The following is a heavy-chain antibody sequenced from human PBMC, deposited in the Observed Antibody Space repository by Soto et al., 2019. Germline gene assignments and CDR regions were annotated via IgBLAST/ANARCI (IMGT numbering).Heavy chain of an antibody. Sequence: GGSLRLSCAASGFTFSNAWMSWVRQAPGKGLEWVGRIKSKTDGGTTDYAAPVEDRFTISRDDSKNTLYLQMNSLKTEDRAVYYCATQSHYYDSSGYCDDAFDIWGQGTMVTVSS. V-gene: IGHV3-15*01. CDR1: GFTFSNAW. CDR2: IKSKTDGGTT. CDR3: ATQSHYYDSSGYCDDAFDI. J-gene: IGHJ3*02. D-gene: IGHD3-22*01.